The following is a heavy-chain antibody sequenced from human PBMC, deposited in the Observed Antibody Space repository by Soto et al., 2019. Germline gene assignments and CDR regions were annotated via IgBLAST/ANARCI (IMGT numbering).Heavy chain of an antibody. CDR1: GYTFTGYY. CDR3: ARRPSLEAFDI. Sequence: ASVKVSCKASGYTFTGYYMHWVRQAPGQGLEWMGWINPNSGSTNYAQKFQGRVTMTRDTSISTAYMELSRLRSDDTAVYYCARRPSLEAFDIWGQGTMVTVSS. J-gene: IGHJ3*02. CDR2: INPNSGST. V-gene: IGHV1-2*02.